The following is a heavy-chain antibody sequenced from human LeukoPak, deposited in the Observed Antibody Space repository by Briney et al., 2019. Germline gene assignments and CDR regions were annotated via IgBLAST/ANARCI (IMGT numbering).Heavy chain of an antibody. Sequence: PGGSLRLSCAASGFTFSGSVMSWVRQAPGKGLEWVSGINWNGGSTGYADSVEGRFTISRDNAKNSQYLQMNSLRVEDTALYYCARAQTYGDSRLLLDYWGQGTLVTVSS. CDR1: GFTFSGSV. V-gene: IGHV3-20*04. J-gene: IGHJ4*02. D-gene: IGHD2-21*02. CDR3: ARAQTYGDSRLLLDY. CDR2: INWNGGST.